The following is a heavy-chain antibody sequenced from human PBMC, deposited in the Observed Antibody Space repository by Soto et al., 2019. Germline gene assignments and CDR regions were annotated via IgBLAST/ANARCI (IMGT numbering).Heavy chain of an antibody. CDR3: ARDRITLANDAFDI. D-gene: IGHD3-10*01. Sequence: SETLSLTCTVSGGSISSYYWSWIRQPAGKGLEWIGRIYTSGSANYNPSLKSRVTMSVDTSKNQFSLNLSSVTAAADTAVYYCARDRITLANDAFDIWGQGTMVTVSS. CDR1: GGSISSYY. CDR2: IYTSGSA. J-gene: IGHJ3*02. V-gene: IGHV4-4*07.